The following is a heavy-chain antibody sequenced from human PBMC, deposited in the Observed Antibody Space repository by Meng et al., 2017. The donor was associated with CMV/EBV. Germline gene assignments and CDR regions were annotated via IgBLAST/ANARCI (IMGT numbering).Heavy chain of an antibody. V-gene: IGHV4-39*07. Sequence: SETLSLTCTVPGGSISSSRYYWGWIRQPPGKGLEWIGSIYYSGSTYYNPSLKSRVTISVDTSKNQFSLKLSSVTAADTAVYYCARAHEANWFDPWGQGTLVTVSS. CDR1: GGSISSSRYY. CDR2: IYYSGST. J-gene: IGHJ5*02. CDR3: ARAHEANWFDP.